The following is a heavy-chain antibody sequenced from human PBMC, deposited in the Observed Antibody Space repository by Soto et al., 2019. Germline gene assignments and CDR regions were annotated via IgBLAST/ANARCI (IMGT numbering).Heavy chain of an antibody. D-gene: IGHD3-3*01. CDR3: AKDRVTIFGVVIKPLYYYYGMDV. J-gene: IGHJ6*02. V-gene: IGHV3-23*01. CDR1: GFTFSSYA. Sequence: EVPLLESGGGLVQPGGSLRLSCAASGFTFSSYAMSWVRQAPGKGLEWVSAISGSGGSTYYADSVKGRFTISRDNSKNTLYLQMNSLRAEDTAVYYCAKDRVTIFGVVIKPLYYYYGMDVWGQGTTVTVSS. CDR2: ISGSGGST.